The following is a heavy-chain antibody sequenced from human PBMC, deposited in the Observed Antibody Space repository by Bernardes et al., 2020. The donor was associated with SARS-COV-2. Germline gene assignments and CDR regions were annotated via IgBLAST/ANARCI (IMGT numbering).Heavy chain of an antibody. CDR3: ARESGSGSYPDGMDV. CDR2: TRNKANSYTT. Sequence: GSLRLSCAASGFTFSDHYMDWVRQAPGKGLEWVGRTRNKANSYTTEYAASVKGRFTISRDDSKNSLYLQMNSLKTEDTAVYYCARESGSGSYPDGMDVWGQGTTVTVSS. D-gene: IGHD3-10*01. CDR1: GFTFSDHY. V-gene: IGHV3-72*01. J-gene: IGHJ6*02.